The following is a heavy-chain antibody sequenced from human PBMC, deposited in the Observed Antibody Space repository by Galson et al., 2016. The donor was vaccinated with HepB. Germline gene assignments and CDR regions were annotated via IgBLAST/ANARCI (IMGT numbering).Heavy chain of an antibody. J-gene: IGHJ4*02. D-gene: IGHD3-16*01. V-gene: IGHV3-23*01. CDR2: ITNSGGST. Sequence: SLRLSCAASGFTFRSYAMTWVRQAPGKGLEWVSSITNSGGSTNYADSVKGRFTISRDNSKNTLYLQMDSLTVEDSAIYSCAKGYAGLGANFFDYWGQGTLFSVSS. CDR3: AKGYAGLGANFFDY. CDR1: GFTFRSYA.